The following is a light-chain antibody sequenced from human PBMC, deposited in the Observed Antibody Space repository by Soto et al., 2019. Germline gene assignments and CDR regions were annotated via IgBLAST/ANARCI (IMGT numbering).Light chain of an antibody. CDR3: QQYYEWLRFT. J-gene: IGKJ2*01. CDR1: QGVSSN. V-gene: IGKV3D-15*01. CDR2: GAS. Sequence: EILMTQSPATLSVSPGERATLSCRASQGVSSNLAWYQQKPGQGPRLLIYGASTRATGIPARVSGSGSGTECTLTIGRLQSEDFSVSYCQQYYEWLRFTFGQGTKLDIK.